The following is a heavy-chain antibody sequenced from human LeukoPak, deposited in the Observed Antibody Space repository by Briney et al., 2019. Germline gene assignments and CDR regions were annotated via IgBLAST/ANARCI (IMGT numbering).Heavy chain of an antibody. V-gene: IGHV4-34*01. CDR2: INHSGST. CDR3: ARGPRIQLWLPRPVDY. J-gene: IGHJ4*02. CDR1: GGSFSGYY. Sequence: PSETLSLTCAVYGGSFSGYYWSWIRQPPGKGLEWIGEINHSGSTNYNPSLKSRVTISVDTSKNKFSLKLSSVTAADTAVYYCARGPRIQLWLPRPVDYWGQGTLVTVSS. D-gene: IGHD5-18*01.